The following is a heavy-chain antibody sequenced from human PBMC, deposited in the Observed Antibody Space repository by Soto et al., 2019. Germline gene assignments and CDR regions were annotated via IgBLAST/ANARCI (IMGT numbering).Heavy chain of an antibody. J-gene: IGHJ6*02. Sequence: PSETLSLTCTVSGGSISSSSYYWGWIRQPPGKGLEWIGSIYYSGSTYYNPSLKSRVTISVDTSKNQFSLKLSSVTAADTAVYYCASGGAGDFWSGYYYYYSGMDVCGQGPTVTVSS. CDR1: GGSISSSSYY. V-gene: IGHV4-39*01. CDR3: ASGGAGDFWSGYYYYYSGMDV. CDR2: IYYSGST. D-gene: IGHD3-3*01.